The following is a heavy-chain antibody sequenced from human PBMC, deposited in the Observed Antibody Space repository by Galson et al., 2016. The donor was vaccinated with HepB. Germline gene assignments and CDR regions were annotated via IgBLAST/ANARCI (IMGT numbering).Heavy chain of an antibody. CDR3: AKELGGFDAFDI. CDR2: ISFNGGTN. D-gene: IGHD6-25*01. V-gene: IGHV3-30*18. Sequence: SLRLSCAASGFSFSDFGMHWVRQAPGKGLEWVAAISFNGGTNKRAESLKGRISISRDNSKNTLYLEMSSLSADDTAVYYCAKELGGFDAFDIWGQGTTVIVSS. CDR1: GFSFSDFG. J-gene: IGHJ3*02.